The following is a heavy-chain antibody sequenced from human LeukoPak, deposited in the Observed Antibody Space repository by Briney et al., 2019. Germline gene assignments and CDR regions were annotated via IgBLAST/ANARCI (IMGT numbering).Heavy chain of an antibody. D-gene: IGHD3-10*01. CDR1: GGSISSGSYY. V-gene: IGHV4-61*02. CDR2: IYTSGST. CDR3: ARGLWFGEALGYYYYMDV. Sequence: SETLSLTCTVSGGSISSGSYYWSWIRQPAGKGLEWIGRIYTSGSTNYNPSLKSRVTISVDTSKNQFSLKLSSVTAADTAVYYCARGLWFGEALGYYYYMDVWGKGTTVTISS. J-gene: IGHJ6*03.